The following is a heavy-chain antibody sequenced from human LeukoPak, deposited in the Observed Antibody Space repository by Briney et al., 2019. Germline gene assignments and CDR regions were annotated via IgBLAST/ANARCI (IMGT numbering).Heavy chain of an antibody. CDR2: IGSKAKTYAT. CDR3: ARQSDYTSSSYIF. CDR1: GFTFSGSA. D-gene: IGHD6-6*01. J-gene: IGHJ4*02. V-gene: IGHV3-73*01. Sequence: GGSLRLSCAASGFTFSGSAMHWVRQASGKGLEWVGRIGSKAKTYATVYAASVKGRFTISRDDSKNTAYLQMHSLKIEDTAVYYCARQSDYTSSSYIFWGQGTLVTVSS.